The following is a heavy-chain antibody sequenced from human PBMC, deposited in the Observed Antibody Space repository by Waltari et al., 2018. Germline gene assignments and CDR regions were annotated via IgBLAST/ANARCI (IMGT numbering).Heavy chain of an antibody. J-gene: IGHJ6*03. CDR1: GFTFTTYA. V-gene: IGHV3-23*04. Sequence: EVQLVESGGGLVQPGGSLRLSCAASGFTFTTYAMSWVRQAPGKGLKWVSTISRSVGYTFYAESVKCRFTISRDNSRNTLYLQMTNLIVDDTAAYYCAKGRGAGSHSYYYMDVWGKGTTVTVSS. D-gene: IGHD3-10*01. CDR2: ISRSVGYT. CDR3: AKGRGAGSHSYYYMDV.